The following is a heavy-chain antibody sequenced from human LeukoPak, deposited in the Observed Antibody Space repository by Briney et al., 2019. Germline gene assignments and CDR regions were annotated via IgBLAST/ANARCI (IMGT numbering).Heavy chain of an antibody. CDR3: AKGNGYSSGWCFDY. Sequence: LPGRSLRLSCAASGFTFSSYGMHWVRQAPGKGLEWVAVISYDGSNKYYADSVKGRFTISRDNSKNTLYLQMNSLRAEDTAVYYCAKGNGYSSGWCFDYWGQGTLVTVSS. CDR2: ISYDGSNK. D-gene: IGHD6-19*01. V-gene: IGHV3-30*18. J-gene: IGHJ4*02. CDR1: GFTFSSYG.